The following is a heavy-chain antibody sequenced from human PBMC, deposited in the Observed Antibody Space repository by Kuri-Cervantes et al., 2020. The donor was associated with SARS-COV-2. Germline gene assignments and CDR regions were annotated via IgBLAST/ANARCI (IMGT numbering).Heavy chain of an antibody. Sequence: GESLKISCAASGFTFSSYGMHWVRQAPGKGLEWVAVISYDGSNKYYADSVKGRFTISRDNSKNTLYLQMNSLRAEDTAVYYCAKGVYYDFWSGYYDYYYGMDAWGQGTTVTVSS. CDR3: AKGVYYDFWSGYYDYYYGMDA. CDR2: ISYDGSNK. V-gene: IGHV3-30*18. D-gene: IGHD3-3*01. J-gene: IGHJ6*02. CDR1: GFTFSSYG.